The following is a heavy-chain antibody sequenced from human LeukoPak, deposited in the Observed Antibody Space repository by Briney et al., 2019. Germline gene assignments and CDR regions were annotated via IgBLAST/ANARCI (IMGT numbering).Heavy chain of an antibody. J-gene: IGHJ4*02. CDR1: GGSITTYY. V-gene: IGHV4-59*01. CDR3: ARSSSGLDYGDYYFDY. CDR2: VYYSGRT. D-gene: IGHD4-17*01. Sequence: ETLSLTCTVSGGSITTYYWSWVRQPPGKALEWIGYVYYSGRTNYNPSLKSRVTISVDTSKNQFSLKLTTVTAADTAVYYCARSSSGLDYGDYYFDYWGQGTLVTVFS.